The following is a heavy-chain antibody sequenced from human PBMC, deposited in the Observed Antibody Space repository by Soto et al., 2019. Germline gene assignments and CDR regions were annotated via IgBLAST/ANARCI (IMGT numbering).Heavy chain of an antibody. CDR2: IGPALGTT. V-gene: IGHV1-69*13. CDR3: ARASGYVSGWYHDY. D-gene: IGHD6-19*01. CDR1: GYPFPGRY. Sequence: VKVSCKASGYPFPGRYIHWVRQAPGQGPEWMGGIGPALGTTHYAQKFQGRVTITGDESTNTAYMELSSLRSDDTAVCYCARASGYVSGWYHDYWGQGTRVTVSS. J-gene: IGHJ4*02.